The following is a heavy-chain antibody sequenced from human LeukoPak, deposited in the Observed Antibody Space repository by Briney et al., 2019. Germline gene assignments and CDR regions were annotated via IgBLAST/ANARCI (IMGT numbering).Heavy chain of an antibody. D-gene: IGHD4-23*01. CDR2: IYHTGGT. Sequence: PSETLSLTCTVSGHSIIDSYYWGWIRQPPGKGLEWIGSIYHTGGTYYNPSLKSRLTISLDTSKRQFSLKMTSMTAADTAVYYCASLRDDGGNYPRFDYWGQGALVTVSA. CDR3: ASLRDDGGNYPRFDY. V-gene: IGHV4-38-2*02. CDR1: GHSIIDSYY. J-gene: IGHJ4*02.